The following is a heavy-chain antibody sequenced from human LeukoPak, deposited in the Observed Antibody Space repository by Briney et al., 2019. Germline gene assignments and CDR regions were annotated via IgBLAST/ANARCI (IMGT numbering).Heavy chain of an antibody. Sequence: KSSETLSLTCIVSGGSISSYYWSWIRQPPGKGLEWIGYIYYSGSTNYNPSLKSRVTISVDTSKNQFSLKLSSVTAADTAVYYCARGGYYDSSGPKPLDYWGQGTLVTVSS. D-gene: IGHD3-22*01. CDR3: ARGGYYDSSGPKPLDY. V-gene: IGHV4-59*01. CDR1: GGSISSYY. CDR2: IYYSGST. J-gene: IGHJ4*02.